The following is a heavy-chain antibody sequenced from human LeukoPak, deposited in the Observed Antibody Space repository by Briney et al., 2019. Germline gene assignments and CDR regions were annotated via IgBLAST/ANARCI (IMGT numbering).Heavy chain of an antibody. V-gene: IGHV3-30*04. CDR2: ISYDGSNK. J-gene: IGHJ3*01. CDR3: ARVDDDLDAYDL. Sequence: GGSLRLSCAASGFTFSSYAMHWVRQAPGKGLEWVAVISYDGSNKYYADSVKGRFTISRDNSKNTLYLQMNSLRAEDTAVYFCARVDDDLDAYDLWGQGTLVTVSS. CDR1: GFTFSSYA. D-gene: IGHD3-3*01.